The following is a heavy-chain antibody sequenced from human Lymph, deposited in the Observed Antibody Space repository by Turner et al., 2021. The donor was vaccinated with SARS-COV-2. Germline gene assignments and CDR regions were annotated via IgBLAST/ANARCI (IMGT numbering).Heavy chain of an antibody. V-gene: IGHV4-59*08. CDR1: GGSISSYY. Sequence: QVQLLESGPGLVKPSDTLSLTCTVSGGSISSYYWSWLRQPPGKVLECIAYIYYSGTTKYKSSLKSRVTISVDTSKNKCSLKKSSVTAADTAVYYCARQRVGATIDPHWFDPWGQGTLVTVSS. J-gene: IGHJ5*02. CDR3: ARQRVGATIDPHWFDP. D-gene: IGHD1-26*01. CDR2: IYYSGTT.